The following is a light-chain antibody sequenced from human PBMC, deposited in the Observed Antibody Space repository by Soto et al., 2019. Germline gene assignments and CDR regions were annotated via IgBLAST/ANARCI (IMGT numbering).Light chain of an antibody. Sequence: QSALTQPPSASGSPGQSVTISCTGTSSDIGGYNSVSWYQQHPGKAPRLMIYEVNKRPSGVSNRFSGSKSGNTASLTISGLQAEDEADYYCSSYTSSSTLLFGTGTKVTVL. V-gene: IGLV2-14*01. CDR2: EVN. J-gene: IGLJ1*01. CDR1: SSDIGGYNS. CDR3: SSYTSSSTLL.